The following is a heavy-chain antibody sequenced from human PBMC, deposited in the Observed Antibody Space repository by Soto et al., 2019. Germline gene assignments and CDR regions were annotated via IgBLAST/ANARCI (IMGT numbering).Heavy chain of an antibody. D-gene: IGHD3-9*01. V-gene: IGHV3-23*01. CDR3: AKPLYYDILTGSFFDP. J-gene: IGHJ5*02. CDR2: ISGSGGST. CDR1: GFTLSSYA. Sequence: GGSLRLSCAASGFTLSSYAMSWVRQAPGKGLEWVSAISGSGGSTYYADSVKGRFTISRDNSKNTLYLQMNSLRAEDTAVYYCAKPLYYDILTGSFFDPWGQGTLVTVSS.